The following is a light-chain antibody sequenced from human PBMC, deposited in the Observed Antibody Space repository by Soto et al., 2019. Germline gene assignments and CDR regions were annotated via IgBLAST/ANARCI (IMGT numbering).Light chain of an antibody. CDR1: QSISSN. V-gene: IGKV1-9*01. CDR2: AAS. Sequence: DIQLTQSPSFLSASLGDRVTITCRASQSISSNLAWYQQKPGQAPKLLIYAASTLQGGVPSSFSGSGSGTEFTLIISSAQPEDSSSYYCQGHNRYPRTFGQGTKVEIK. CDR3: QGHNRYPRT. J-gene: IGKJ1*01.